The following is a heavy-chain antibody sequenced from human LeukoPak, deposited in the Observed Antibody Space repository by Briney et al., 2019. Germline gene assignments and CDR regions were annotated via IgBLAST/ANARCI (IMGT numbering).Heavy chain of an antibody. J-gene: IGHJ4*02. CDR2: ISSSGSTI. V-gene: IGHV3-48*03. D-gene: IGHD3-3*01. Sequence: GGSLRLSCAASGFTFSSYEMNWVRQAPGKGLEWVSYISSSGSTIHYADSVKGRFTISRDNAKNSLYLQMNSLRAEDTAVYYCASSYYDFWSGYSLSYYFDYWGQGTLVTVSS. CDR3: ASSYYDFWSGYSLSYYFDY. CDR1: GFTFSSYE.